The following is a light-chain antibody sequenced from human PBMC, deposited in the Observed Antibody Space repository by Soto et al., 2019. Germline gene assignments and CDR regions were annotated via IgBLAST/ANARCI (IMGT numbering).Light chain of an antibody. V-gene: IGLV2-14*01. CDR3: STYTSGSTLV. CDR2: EVY. CDR1: SSDVGRYNY. Sequence: QSVLTQPASVSGSPGQSITISCTGTSSDVGRYNYVAWYQQHPGTAPKLMIYEVYHRPSGVSNRFSGSKSGNTASLTISGLQAEDEADYYCSTYTSGSTLVFGGGTKLTVL. J-gene: IGLJ2*01.